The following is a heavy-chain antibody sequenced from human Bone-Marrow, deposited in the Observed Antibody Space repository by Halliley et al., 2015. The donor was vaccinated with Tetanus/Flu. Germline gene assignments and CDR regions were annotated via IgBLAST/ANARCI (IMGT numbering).Heavy chain of an antibody. D-gene: IGHD3-10*01. Sequence: TLSLTCTVSGGSIRSGGYYWSWIRQHPGKGLEWIGHIYYSGSTYYNPSLKSRVTISVETSKNQFSLKLRSVTAADTAVYYCARGHYYYASGNYFDYWGQGTLVTVSS. J-gene: IGHJ4*02. CDR3: ARGHYYYASGNYFDY. CDR1: GGSIRSGGYY. V-gene: IGHV4-31*03. CDR2: IYYSGST.